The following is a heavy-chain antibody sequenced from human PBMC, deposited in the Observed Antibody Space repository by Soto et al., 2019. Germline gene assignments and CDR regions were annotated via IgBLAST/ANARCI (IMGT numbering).Heavy chain of an antibody. Sequence: GGSLRLSCAASGFTFSSYGMHWVRQARGKGLEWVAVISYDGSNKYYADSVKGRFAISRDNSKNTLYLQMNSLRAEDTAVYYCAKVGSSYDSSGYYYYYGMDVWGQGTTVTVSS. D-gene: IGHD3-22*01. CDR2: ISYDGSNK. V-gene: IGHV3-30*18. J-gene: IGHJ6*02. CDR3: AKVGSSYDSSGYYYYYGMDV. CDR1: GFTFSSYG.